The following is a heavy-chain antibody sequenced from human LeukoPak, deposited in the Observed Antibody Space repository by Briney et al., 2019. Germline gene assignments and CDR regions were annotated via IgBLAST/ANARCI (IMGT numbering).Heavy chain of an antibody. CDR2: ISSSGSIR. Sequence: PGGSLRLSCAASGFTFSDYYMSWIRQAPGKGLEWVSYISSSGSIRYYADSVKGRFTISRDNAKNSLYLQMNSLRAEDTAVYHCARAAYYYDSSGYYYFDYWGQGTLVTVSS. D-gene: IGHD3-22*01. J-gene: IGHJ4*02. V-gene: IGHV3-11*04. CDR3: ARAAYYYDSSGYYYFDY. CDR1: GFTFSDYY.